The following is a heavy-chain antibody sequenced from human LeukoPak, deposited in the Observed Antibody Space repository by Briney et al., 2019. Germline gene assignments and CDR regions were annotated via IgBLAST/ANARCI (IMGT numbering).Heavy chain of an antibody. CDR2: ISTSSTYI. D-gene: IGHD1-14*01. Sequence: PGGSLRLSCAASGFTFSTYSMNWVRQAPGKGLEWVSSISTSSTYIYYADSVKGRFTISRDNAKNSLYLQMNSLRAEDTAVYYCARHEPVITLSSYYYGMDVWGPGTTVTVSS. V-gene: IGHV3-21*01. CDR3: ARHEPVITLSSYYYGMDV. J-gene: IGHJ6*02. CDR1: GFTFSTYS.